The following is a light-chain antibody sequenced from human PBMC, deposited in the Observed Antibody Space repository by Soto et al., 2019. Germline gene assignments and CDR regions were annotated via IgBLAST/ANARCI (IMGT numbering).Light chain of an antibody. CDR3: QQTFSPLWT. CDR2: AAS. J-gene: IGKJ1*01. Sequence: DIQMTQSPSSLSASVADRVTSTCRASQSISNYLNWYQQKPGKAPKLLIYAASSMQSGVPSRSSGSVSETDFTLTISSLQPDDSATYYCQQTFSPLWTFGQGTKVEV. V-gene: IGKV1-39*01. CDR1: QSISNY.